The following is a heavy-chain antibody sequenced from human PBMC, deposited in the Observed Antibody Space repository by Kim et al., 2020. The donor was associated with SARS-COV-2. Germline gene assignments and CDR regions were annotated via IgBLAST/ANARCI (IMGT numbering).Heavy chain of an antibody. V-gene: IGHV3-74*01. CDR3: EVRATGGFVS. CDR1: GLTLSDYR. CDR2: FNSDGSFT. Sequence: GGSLRLSCAASGLTLSDYRIYWVRQAPGKGLVWVSRFNSDGSFTTYADSVKGRFTVSRDYADNSVYLQMNNLRVEDTAVYYCEVRATGGFVSWGQGTVVT. J-gene: IGHJ4*02. D-gene: IGHD2-15*01.